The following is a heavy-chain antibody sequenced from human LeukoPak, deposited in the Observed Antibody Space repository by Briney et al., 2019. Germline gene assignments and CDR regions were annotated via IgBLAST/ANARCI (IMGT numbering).Heavy chain of an antibody. J-gene: IGHJ4*02. CDR3: AKGTMHDY. CDR1: GFTFSTDA. D-gene: IGHD4/OR15-4a*01. Sequence: WGSLRLSCAASGFTFSTDAMNWIRQAPGKGLEWVARISDSGGTTYYADSVKGLSTISRDKTKNTLDLQMNSLRAEDTAVYYGAKGTMHDYWGQGTLVTVSS. CDR2: ISDSGGTT. V-gene: IGHV3-23*01.